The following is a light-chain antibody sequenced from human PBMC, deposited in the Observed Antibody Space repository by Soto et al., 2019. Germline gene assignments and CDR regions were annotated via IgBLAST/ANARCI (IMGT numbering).Light chain of an antibody. Sequence: QSVLTQPPSVSGAPGQRVTISCTGSSSNIGATYHVHWYRQLPGTAPKLLIYGNSNRPSGVPDRFSGSKSGTSASLAITGLQAEDEADYYCQSYDSSLSGSVFGGGTQLTVL. CDR2: GNS. CDR3: QSYDSSLSGSV. V-gene: IGLV1-40*01. CDR1: SSNIGATYH. J-gene: IGLJ3*02.